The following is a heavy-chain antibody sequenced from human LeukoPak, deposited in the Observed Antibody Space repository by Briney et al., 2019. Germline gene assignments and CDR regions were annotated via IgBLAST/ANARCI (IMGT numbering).Heavy chain of an antibody. Sequence: ASVKVSCKASGYTLTGFYLHWVRQAPGQGREWMGWINPNSGGTNYAQKFQGRVTMTSDASINTAYMELSRLTSDDTAVYYCARESSLWYNQIDPWGQGALVTVSS. V-gene: IGHV1-2*02. CDR2: INPNSGGT. CDR1: GYTLTGFY. CDR3: ARESSLWYNQIDP. J-gene: IGHJ5*02. D-gene: IGHD6-19*01.